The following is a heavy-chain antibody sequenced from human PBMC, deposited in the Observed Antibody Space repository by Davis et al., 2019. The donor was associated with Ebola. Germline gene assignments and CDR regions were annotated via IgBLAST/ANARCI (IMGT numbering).Heavy chain of an antibody. CDR1: GGSFSGNY. J-gene: IGHJ4*02. CDR3: ARGLHGYDRYTALAY. Sequence: MPSETLSLTCAVYGGSFSGNYWSWIRQPPGKGLEWIGQINHSGSTNYNPSLKSRVTISVDTSKNQFSRKLSSVTAADTAVYYCARGLHGYDRYTALAYWGQGTLVTVSS. CDR2: INHSGST. D-gene: IGHD5-12*01. V-gene: IGHV4-34*01.